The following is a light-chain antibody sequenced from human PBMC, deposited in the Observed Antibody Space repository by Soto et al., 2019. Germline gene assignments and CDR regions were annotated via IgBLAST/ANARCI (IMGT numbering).Light chain of an antibody. CDR3: QKFNSVPT. CDR2: AAS. Sequence: DVQLTQYPSSLSASVGDRVTITCRASQGINNYLAWYQQKPGKVPNLLIYAASTLQSGVPSRFSGSGSGTDFTLTISSLRPEDAATYYWQKFNSVPTFGGGTKVEI. CDR1: QGINNY. J-gene: IGKJ4*01. V-gene: IGKV1-27*01.